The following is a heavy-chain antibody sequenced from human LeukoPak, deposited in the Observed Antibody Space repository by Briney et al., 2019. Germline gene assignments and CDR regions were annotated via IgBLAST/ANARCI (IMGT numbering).Heavy chain of an antibody. J-gene: IGHJ6*02. CDR1: GFTFSSYA. CDR2: ISGSGGST. Sequence: GGFLRLSCAASGFTFSSYAMSWVRQAPGKGLEWVSAISGSGGSTYYADSVKGRFTISRDNSKNTLYLQMNSLRAEDTAVYYCAKDMVRGVIIQDPRYYYYGMDVWGQGTTVTVSS. V-gene: IGHV3-23*01. CDR3: AKDMVRGVIIQDPRYYYYGMDV. D-gene: IGHD3-10*01.